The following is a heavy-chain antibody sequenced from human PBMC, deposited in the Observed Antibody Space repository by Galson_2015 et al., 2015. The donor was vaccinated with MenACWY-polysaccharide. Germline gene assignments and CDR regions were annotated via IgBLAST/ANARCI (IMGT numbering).Heavy chain of an antibody. Sequence: SLRLSCAVSGLTFSSYSMNWVRQAPGKGLEWVSHISSSSGTIYYADSVKGRFTISRDNAKNSLYLQMSSLRAEDTAVYYCARTTRSYYYSLDVWGQGTTVTVSS. CDR3: ARTTRSYYYSLDV. CDR2: ISSSSGTI. D-gene: IGHD1-1*01. CDR1: GLTFSSYS. V-gene: IGHV3-48*01. J-gene: IGHJ6*02.